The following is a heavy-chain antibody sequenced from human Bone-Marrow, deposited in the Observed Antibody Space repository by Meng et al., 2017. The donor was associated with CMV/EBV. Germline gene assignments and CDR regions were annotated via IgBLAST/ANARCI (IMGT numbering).Heavy chain of an antibody. CDR1: GFVFSTFW. D-gene: IGHD1-26*01. CDR3: ARARVRGSKGGFDY. J-gene: IGHJ4*02. V-gene: IGHV3-7*01. CDR2: IKLDGSEK. Sequence: GESLKISCAASGFVFSTFWMSWVRQVPGKGLEWVANIKLDGSEKYYVESVRGRFTISRDNAKKSLYLQMDSLRVEDTAVYFCARARVRGSKGGFDYWGQGTLVTASS.